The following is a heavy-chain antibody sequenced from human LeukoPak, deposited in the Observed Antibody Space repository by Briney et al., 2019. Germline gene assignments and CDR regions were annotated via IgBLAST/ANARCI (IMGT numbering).Heavy chain of an antibody. CDR2: IYYSGST. CDR3: ARDDSSGYLVYYYGMDV. D-gene: IGHD3-22*01. CDR1: GGSISSYY. J-gene: IGHJ6*02. Sequence: PSETLSLTCTVSGGSISSYYWSWIRQPPGKGLEWIGYIYYSGSTNYNPSLKSRVTISVDTSKNQFSLKLSSVTAADTAVYYCARDDSSGYLVYYYGMDVWGQGTTVTVSS. V-gene: IGHV4-59*12.